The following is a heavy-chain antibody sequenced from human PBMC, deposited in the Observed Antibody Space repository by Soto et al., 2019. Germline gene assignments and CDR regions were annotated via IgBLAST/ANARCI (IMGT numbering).Heavy chain of an antibody. J-gene: IGHJ4*02. CDR3: ARVYCSSTSCYYERAVAGQGGFDY. Sequence: GESLKISCKGSGYSFTSYWIGWVRQMPGKGLEWMGIIYPGDSDTRYSPSFQGQVTISADNSISTAYLQWSSLKASDTAMYYCARVYCSSTSCYYERAVAGQGGFDYWGQGTLVTVSS. CDR2: IYPGDSDT. D-gene: IGHD2-2*01. V-gene: IGHV5-51*01. CDR1: GYSFTSYW.